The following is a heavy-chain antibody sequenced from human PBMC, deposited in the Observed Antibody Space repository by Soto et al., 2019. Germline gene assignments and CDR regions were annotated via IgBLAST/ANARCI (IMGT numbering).Heavy chain of an antibody. J-gene: IGHJ6*02. CDR2: IYPGDSDT. CDR3: ARQRDSSSSSSYYYYYGMDV. D-gene: IGHD6-6*01. CDR1: GYSFTSYW. V-gene: IGHV5-51*01. Sequence: PGESLKISCKGSGYSFTSYWIGWVRQMPGKGLEWMGIIYPGDSDTRYSPSFQGQVTISADKSISTAYLQWSSLKASDTAMYYCARQRDSSSSSSYYYYYGMDVWGQGTTVTVS.